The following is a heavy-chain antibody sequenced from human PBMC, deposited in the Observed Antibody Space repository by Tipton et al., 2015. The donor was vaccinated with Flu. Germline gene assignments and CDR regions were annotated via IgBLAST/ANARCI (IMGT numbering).Heavy chain of an antibody. CDR2: ISYSGSP. V-gene: IGHV4-38-2*01. CDR3: VALGGGVAGTAYY. J-gene: IGHJ4*02. CDR1: GYSISSGYY. Sequence: TLSLTCAVSGYSISSGYYWGWIRQSPGKGLEWIGSISYSGSPYYNPTLKSRVTISVDTSKNQFSLKLTSVTAADTAVYYCVALGGGVAGTAYYWGQGTLVTASS. D-gene: IGHD6-19*01.